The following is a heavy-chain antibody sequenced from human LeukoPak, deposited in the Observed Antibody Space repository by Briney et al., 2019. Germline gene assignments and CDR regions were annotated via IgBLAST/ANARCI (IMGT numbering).Heavy chain of an antibody. J-gene: IGHJ4*02. CDR3: AKDRWGAVASFDY. CDR1: GFTFSRYS. V-gene: IGHV3-21*06. D-gene: IGHD6-19*01. CDR2: ISSSSNYI. Sequence: TGGSLRLSCAASGFTFSRYSMNWVRQAPGKGLEWVSSISSSSNYIYYADSVKGRFTISRDNSKNMLYLQMNSLGTEDTAVYYCAKDRWGAVASFDYWGQGTLVTVSS.